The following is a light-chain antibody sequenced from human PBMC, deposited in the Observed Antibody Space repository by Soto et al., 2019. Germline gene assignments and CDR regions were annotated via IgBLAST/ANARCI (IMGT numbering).Light chain of an antibody. J-gene: IGKJ4*01. V-gene: IGKV1-39*01. Sequence: DIQMTQSPSSLSTSVGDRVTITCRTRQSVSTYLNWYQQRPGKAPKLLIYGASSLQSGVPSRFSGSGSGTHFPLTISSLQPEDFATYYCQEGSTLLTFGGGTKVEMK. CDR2: GAS. CDR1: QSVSTY. CDR3: QEGSTLLT.